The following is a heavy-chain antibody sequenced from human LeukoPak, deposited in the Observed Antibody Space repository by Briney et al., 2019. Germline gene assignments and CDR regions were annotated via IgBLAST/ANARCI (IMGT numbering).Heavy chain of an antibody. D-gene: IGHD6-19*01. CDR1: GFTFSTYS. V-gene: IGHV3-48*01. CDR2: ISSSSSTI. J-gene: IGHJ5*02. Sequence: GGSLRLSCVASGFTFSTYSMNWVRQAPGKGLEWVSYISSSSSTIFYADSVKGRFTFSRDNAKNSLYLQMNSLRAEDTAVYYCARVPYSSGLNWFDPWGQGTLVTVSS. CDR3: ARVPYSSGLNWFDP.